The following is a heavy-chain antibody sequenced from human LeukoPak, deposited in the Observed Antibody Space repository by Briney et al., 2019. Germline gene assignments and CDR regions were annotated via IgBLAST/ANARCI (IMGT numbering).Heavy chain of an antibody. CDR1: GGSFSSYY. J-gene: IGHJ5*02. Sequence: PSETPSHTCNVSGGSFSSYYWTWIRHPPGKGLERIGNVYYSGSTNYKSSLKSRVSISVDRSKNQFSLELRSVTPADTAVYYCARVVEFQVLSFDPWGQGTLVTVSS. CDR2: VYYSGST. CDR3: ARVVEFQVLSFDP. D-gene: IGHD4/OR15-4a*01. V-gene: IGHV4-59*01.